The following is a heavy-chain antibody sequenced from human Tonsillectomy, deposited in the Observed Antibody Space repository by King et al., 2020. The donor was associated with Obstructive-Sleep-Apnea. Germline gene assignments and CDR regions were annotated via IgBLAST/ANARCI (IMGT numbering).Heavy chain of an antibody. J-gene: IGHJ5*02. CDR1: GFTFSSYS. CDR3: ASYRITAAVIDP. CDR2: ISSTSSTI. Sequence: VQLVESGGGLVQPGGSLRLSCAASGFTFSSYSMNWVRQAPGKGLEWVSYISSTSSTIYYADSVKGRFTISRDNAKNSLYLQMNSLRAEATAVYYCASYRITAAVIDPWGQGTLVTVSS. V-gene: IGHV3-48*01. D-gene: IGHD6-13*01.